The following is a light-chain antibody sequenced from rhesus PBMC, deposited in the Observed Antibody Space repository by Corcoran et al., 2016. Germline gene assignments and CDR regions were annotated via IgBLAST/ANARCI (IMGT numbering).Light chain of an antibody. CDR1: QNIYSN. J-gene: IGKJ2*01. V-gene: IGKV1S12*01. Sequence: DIQMTQSPSALSASVGDRVTIPCRASQNIYSNLAWYQQKPGKAPKLLIYAESSLQTGIPSRFSGSGSGTDFTLTISSLQPEDSAAYYCQHYYDNPAYSFGQGTKVEIK. CDR3: QHYYDNPAYS. CDR2: AES.